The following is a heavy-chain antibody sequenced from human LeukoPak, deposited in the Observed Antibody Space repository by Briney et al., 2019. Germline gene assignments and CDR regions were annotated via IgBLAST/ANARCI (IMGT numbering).Heavy chain of an antibody. Sequence: ASVKVSCKASGYTFTDYFMHWVRQAPAQGLEWMGCINPINGDTNYAQKFQGRVTMTRDTSISTAYMDLSRVRSDDTAVYYCASELGTLDPLRKFDNWGQGTLVTVSS. D-gene: IGHD3-16*01. CDR3: ASELGTLDPLRKFDN. V-gene: IGHV1-2*02. J-gene: IGHJ4*02. CDR2: INPINGDT. CDR1: GYTFTDYF.